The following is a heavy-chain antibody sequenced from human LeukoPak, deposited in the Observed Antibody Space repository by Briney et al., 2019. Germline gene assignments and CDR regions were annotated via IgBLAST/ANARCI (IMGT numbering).Heavy chain of an antibody. CDR3: ARSSYYDSSGYYE. D-gene: IGHD3-22*01. V-gene: IGHV4-30-2*01. Sequence: SQTLSLTCAVSGGSTSSGGYSWSWIRQPPGKGLEWIGYIYHSGSTYYNPSLKSRVTISVDRSKNQFSLKLSSVTAADTAVYYCARSSYYDSSGYYEWGQGTLVTVSS. J-gene: IGHJ4*02. CDR1: GGSTSSGGYS. CDR2: IYHSGST.